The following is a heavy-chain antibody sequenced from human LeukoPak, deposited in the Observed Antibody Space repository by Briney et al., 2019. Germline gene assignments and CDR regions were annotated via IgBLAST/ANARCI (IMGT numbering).Heavy chain of an antibody. J-gene: IGHJ5*02. V-gene: IGHV4-39*07. Sequence: SETLSLTCTVSGGSISSSSYYWGWIRQPPGKGLEWIGSIYYSGGTYYNPSLKSRVTISVDTSKNQFSLKLSSVTAADTAVYYCARDRSWFDPWGQGTLVTVSS. CDR3: ARDRSWFDP. CDR2: IYYSGGT. CDR1: GGSISSSSYY.